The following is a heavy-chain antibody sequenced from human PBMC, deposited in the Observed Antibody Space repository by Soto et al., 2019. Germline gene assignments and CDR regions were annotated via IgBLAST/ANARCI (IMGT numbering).Heavy chain of an antibody. V-gene: IGHV3-48*01. J-gene: IGHJ4*02. D-gene: IGHD1-26*01. CDR3: APQGVGATGYLY. CDR1: GFTLSDYS. CDR2: ISDRGSRI. Sequence: EVQLVESGGGLVQPGGPLRLSCVVSGFTLSDYSMNWVRQAPGKGLEWVSYISDRGSRIYYADSVKGRFTISRDSAKNSLSLQMKSLRAEDTAVYYCAPQGVGATGYLYWGQGTLVTVST.